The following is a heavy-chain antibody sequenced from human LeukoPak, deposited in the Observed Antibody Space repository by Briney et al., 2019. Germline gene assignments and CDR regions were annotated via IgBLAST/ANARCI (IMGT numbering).Heavy chain of an antibody. Sequence: SETLSLTCTVSGGSIRSSYYYWGWIRQPPGKGLEWIGSIYDSGSTYYNPSLKSRVTISVDTSKNQFSLKLSSVTAADTAVYYCARALLKNRNWFDPWGQGTLVTVSS. CDR3: ARALLKNRNWFDP. J-gene: IGHJ5*02. D-gene: IGHD1-14*01. CDR2: IYDSGST. V-gene: IGHV4-39*01. CDR1: GGSIRSSYYY.